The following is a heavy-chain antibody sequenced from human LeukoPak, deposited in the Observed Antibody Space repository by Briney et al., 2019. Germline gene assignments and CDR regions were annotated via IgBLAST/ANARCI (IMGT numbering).Heavy chain of an antibody. D-gene: IGHD5-18*01. CDR2: INHSGST. Sequence: SETLSLTCAVYGGSFNGYYWSWIRQPPGKGLEWIGEINHSGSTNYNPSPKSRVTITVGTTKSQFLLQLSSGPAADTAVYYCARKRLSGYGLMRTSNWFDPWGQGTLVTVSS. V-gene: IGHV4-34*01. J-gene: IGHJ5*02. CDR3: ARKRLSGYGLMRTSNWFDP. CDR1: GGSFNGYY.